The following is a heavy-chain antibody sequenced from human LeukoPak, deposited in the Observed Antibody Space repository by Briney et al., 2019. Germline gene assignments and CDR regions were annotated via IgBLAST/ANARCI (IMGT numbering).Heavy chain of an antibody. CDR3: ARVRSSFDY. J-gene: IGHJ4*02. D-gene: IGHD2-2*01. CDR1: GFTFSNYW. CDR2: IKEDGSEK. Sequence: GGSLRLSCAASGFTFSNYWMSWVRQAPGKGLEWVANIKEDGSEKYYVDSVKGRFTISRDNAKNSLYLQMNSLRAEDTAVYYCARVRSSFDYWGQGTLVTVSS. V-gene: IGHV3-7*03.